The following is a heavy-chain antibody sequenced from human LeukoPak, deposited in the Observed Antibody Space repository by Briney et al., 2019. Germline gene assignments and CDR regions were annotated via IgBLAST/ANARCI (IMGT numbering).Heavy chain of an antibody. CDR3: ARDRRIAASRDYGAFDI. D-gene: IGHD6-13*01. CDR2: FDPEDGET. V-gene: IGHV1-24*01. J-gene: IGHJ3*02. Sequence: ASVKVSCKVSGYTLTELSMHWVRQAPGKGLEWTGGFDPEDGETIYAQKFQGRVTITTDESTSTAYMELSSLRSEDTAVYYCARDRRIAASRDYGAFDIWGQGTMVTVSS. CDR1: GYTLTELS.